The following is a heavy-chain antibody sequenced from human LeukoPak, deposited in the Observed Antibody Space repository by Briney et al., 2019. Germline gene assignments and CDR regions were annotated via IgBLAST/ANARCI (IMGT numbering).Heavy chain of an antibody. Sequence: SETLSLTCAVYGESFSSYYWSWIRQPPGKGLEWIGEINHSGSTNYNPSLKSRVIISVDTSKNQFSLKLSSVTAADTAVYYCARGLRDGFDYWGQGTLVTVSS. CDR3: ARGLRDGFDY. CDR1: GESFSSYY. D-gene: IGHD4-17*01. CDR2: INHSGST. V-gene: IGHV4-34*01. J-gene: IGHJ4*02.